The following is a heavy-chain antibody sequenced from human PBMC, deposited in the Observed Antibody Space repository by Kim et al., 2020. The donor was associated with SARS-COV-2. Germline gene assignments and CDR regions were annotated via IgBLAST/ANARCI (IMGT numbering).Heavy chain of an antibody. CDR3: ARVDNWNANYYYYGMDV. D-gene: IGHD1-1*01. J-gene: IGHJ6*02. Sequence: GGSLRLSCAASGFTFSSYAMHWVRQAPGKGLEWVAVISYDGSNKYYADSVKGRFTISRDNSKNTLYLQMNSLRAEDTAVYYCARVDNWNANYYYYGMDVWGQGTTVTVSS. CDR1: GFTFSSYA. V-gene: IGHV3-30-3*01. CDR2: ISYDGSNK.